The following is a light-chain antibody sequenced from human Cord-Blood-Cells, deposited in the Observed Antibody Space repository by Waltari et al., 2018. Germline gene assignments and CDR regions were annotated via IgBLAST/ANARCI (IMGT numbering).Light chain of an antibody. V-gene: IGKV3-20*01. CDR2: GAS. J-gene: IGKJ3*01. CDR1: QSVSSSY. CDR3: QQYGSSPPT. Sequence: EIVLTQSPGTLPLSPGERATLSCRASQSVSSSYLAWYQQKPGQAPRLLIYGASIRATGIPDRFSGSGSGTDFTLTISRLEPEDFAVYYCQQYGSSPPTFGPGTKVDIK.